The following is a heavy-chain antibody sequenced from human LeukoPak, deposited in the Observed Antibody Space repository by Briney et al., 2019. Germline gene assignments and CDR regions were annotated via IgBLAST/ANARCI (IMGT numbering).Heavy chain of an antibody. D-gene: IGHD4-17*01. CDR1: GFTFSSYA. Sequence: GGSLRLSCAASGFTFSSYAMSWVRQAPGKGLEWVSAISGSGGSTYYADPVKGRFTISRDNSKNTLYLQMNSLRAEDTAVYYCAKNGDYGDYVRWWYMVYWGQGTLVTVSS. CDR2: ISGSGGST. CDR3: AKNGDYGDYVRWWYMVY. V-gene: IGHV3-23*01. J-gene: IGHJ4*02.